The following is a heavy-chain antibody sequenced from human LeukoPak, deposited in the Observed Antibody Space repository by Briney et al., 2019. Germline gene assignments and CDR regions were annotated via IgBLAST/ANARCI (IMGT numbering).Heavy chain of an antibody. V-gene: IGHV3-48*01. CDR2: ISSSSSTI. J-gene: IGHJ3*02. D-gene: IGHD3-22*01. CDR1: GFTFSNYN. CDR3: ARRYYYDSSGYYQTAFDI. Sequence: GGSLRLSCADSGFTFSNYNMNWVRQAPGKGLEWVSYISSSSSTIYYADSVKGRFTISRDNAKNSLYLQMNSLRAEDTAVYYCARRYYYDSSGYYQTAFDIWGQGTMVTVSS.